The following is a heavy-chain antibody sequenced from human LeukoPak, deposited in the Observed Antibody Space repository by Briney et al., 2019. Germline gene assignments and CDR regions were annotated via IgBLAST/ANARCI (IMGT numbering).Heavy chain of an antibody. CDR3: ARACGGDCYLSDY. D-gene: IGHD2-21*02. V-gene: IGHV3-21*01. Sequence: GGSLRLSCAASGFTFSSYAMSWVRQAPGKGLEWVSSISTSSSYIYYADSVKGRFTISRDNAKNSLYLQMNSLRAEDTAVFYCARACGGDCYLSDYWGQGTLVTVSS. CDR2: ISTSSSYI. CDR1: GFTFSSYA. J-gene: IGHJ4*02.